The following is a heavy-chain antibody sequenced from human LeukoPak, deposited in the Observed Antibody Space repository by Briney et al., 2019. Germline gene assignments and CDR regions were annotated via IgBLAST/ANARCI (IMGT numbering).Heavy chain of an antibody. J-gene: IGHJ4*02. Sequence: GGSLRLSCAASGFTFSSYVMSWVRQAPGKGLEWVSAISGSGGSTYYADSVKGRFTISRDNSKNTLYLQMNSLRAEDTAVYYCAKDPSEGRYFDWLPRYYFDYWGQGTLVTVSS. D-gene: IGHD3-9*01. CDR3: AKDPSEGRYFDWLPRYYFDY. CDR2: ISGSGGST. V-gene: IGHV3-23*01. CDR1: GFTFSSYV.